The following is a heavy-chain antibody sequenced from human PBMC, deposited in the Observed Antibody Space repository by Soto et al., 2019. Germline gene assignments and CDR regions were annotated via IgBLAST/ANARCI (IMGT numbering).Heavy chain of an antibody. CDR3: ARDYCSGGSCYSDY. J-gene: IGHJ4*02. D-gene: IGHD2-15*01. V-gene: IGHV1-18*01. CDR2: ISAYNGNT. CDR1: GYTFTSYG. Sequence: GASXKVSCKASGYTFTSYGISWVRQAPGQGLEWMGWISAYNGNTNYAQKLQGRVTMTTDTSTSTAYMELRSLRSDDTAVYYCARDYCSGGSCYSDYWGQGTLVTVSS.